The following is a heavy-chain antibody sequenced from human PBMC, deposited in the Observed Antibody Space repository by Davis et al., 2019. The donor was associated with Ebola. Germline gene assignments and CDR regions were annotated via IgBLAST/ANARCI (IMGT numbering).Heavy chain of an antibody. Sequence: GGSLRLSCAASGFTFSSYWMSWVRQAPGKGLEWVANIKQDGSEKYYVDSVKGRFTISRDNAKNSLYLQMNSLRAEDTAVYYCSRDVAGGPLDYWGQGTLVSVSS. CDR3: SRDVAGGPLDY. J-gene: IGHJ4*02. CDR2: IKQDGSEK. V-gene: IGHV3-7*01. D-gene: IGHD2-8*02. CDR1: GFTFSSYW.